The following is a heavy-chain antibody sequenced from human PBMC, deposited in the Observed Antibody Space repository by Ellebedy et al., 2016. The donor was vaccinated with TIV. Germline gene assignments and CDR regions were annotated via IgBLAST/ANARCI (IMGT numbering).Heavy chain of an antibody. CDR3: ARDPDSNSWSPFDY. CDR2: ISSSGGNI. CDR1: GFPFSNFE. Sequence: GESLKISCAASGFPFSNFEMNWVRQAPGKGLEWVSYISSSGGNIYNADSVRGRFTISRDNARNSLYLQMNSLRAEDTAVYYCARDPDSNSWSPFDYWGQGVLVTVSS. D-gene: IGHD6-13*01. J-gene: IGHJ4*02. V-gene: IGHV3-48*03.